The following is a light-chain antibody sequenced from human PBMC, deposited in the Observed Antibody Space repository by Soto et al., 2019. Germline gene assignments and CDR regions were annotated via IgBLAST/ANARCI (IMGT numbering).Light chain of an antibody. V-gene: IGKV3-20*01. CDR2: AAS. CDR1: RRVSSSD. Sequence: TPYSPSLSSAPVERAVPTSCPRRRVSSSDLAWYQQKPGQAPRLLIYAASSRATGIPDRFSGSGSGTDFTLTISRLEPEDFAVYYCQQDVTSLSTFGQGTKVDIK. CDR3: QQDVTSLST. J-gene: IGKJ1*01.